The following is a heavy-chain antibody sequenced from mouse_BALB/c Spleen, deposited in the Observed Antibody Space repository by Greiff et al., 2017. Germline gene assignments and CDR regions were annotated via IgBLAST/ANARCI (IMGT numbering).Heavy chain of an antibody. CDR3: ARGGKTTAWFAY. CDR2: ISSGGST. V-gene: IGHV5-6-5*01. CDR1: GFTFSSYA. D-gene: IGHD1-1*01. J-gene: IGHJ3*01. Sequence: EVNVVESGGGLVKPGGSLKLSCAASGFTFSSYAMSWVRQTPEKRLEWVASISSGGSTYYPDSVKGRFTISRDNARNILYLQMSSLRSEDTAMYYCARGGKTTAWFAYWGQGTLVTVSA.